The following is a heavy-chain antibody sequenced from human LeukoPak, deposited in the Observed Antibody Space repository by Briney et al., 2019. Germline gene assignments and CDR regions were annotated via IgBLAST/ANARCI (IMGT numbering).Heavy chain of an antibody. Sequence: RPGGSLRLSCAASGFTFDDYGMGWVRQAPGKGLEWVSGINWNGGSTGYADSVKGRFTISRDNAKNSLYLQMNSLRAEDTALYYCARFDGGMATNPELDYWGQGTLVTVSS. V-gene: IGHV3-20*04. CDR2: INWNGGST. D-gene: IGHD5-24*01. CDR1: GFTFDDYG. CDR3: ARFDGGMATNPELDY. J-gene: IGHJ4*02.